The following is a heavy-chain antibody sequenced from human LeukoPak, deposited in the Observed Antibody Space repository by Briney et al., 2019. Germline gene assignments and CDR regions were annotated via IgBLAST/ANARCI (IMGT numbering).Heavy chain of an antibody. CDR1: GYTFTSYG. V-gene: IGHV1-18*01. CDR2: ISAYNGNT. CDR3: ARVRVLMVYAIGPMDV. Sequence: ASVKVSCKASGYTFTSYGISWVRQAPGQGLVWMGWISAYNGNTNYAQKLQGRVTMTTDTSTSTAYMELRSLRSDDTAVYYCARVRVLMVYAIGPMDVWGKGTTVTVSS. J-gene: IGHJ6*03. D-gene: IGHD2-8*01.